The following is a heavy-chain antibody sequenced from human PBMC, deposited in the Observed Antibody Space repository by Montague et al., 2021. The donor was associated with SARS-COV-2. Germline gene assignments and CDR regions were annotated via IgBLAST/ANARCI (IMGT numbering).Heavy chain of an antibody. D-gene: IGHD4-11*01. CDR3: ARHLRVTTVTSHMYHYAMDV. V-gene: IGHV4-59*08. J-gene: IGHJ6*02. CDR1: GDCISNYS. CDR2: SYYSGST. Sequence: SETLSLTCSVSGDCISNYSWSWIRQSQGKGLERIGYSYYSGSTNYNPSLTSRVTISVDTSKNQVSLKLTSVTAADTAVYYCARHLRVTTVTSHMYHYAMDVWGQGTTVTVSS.